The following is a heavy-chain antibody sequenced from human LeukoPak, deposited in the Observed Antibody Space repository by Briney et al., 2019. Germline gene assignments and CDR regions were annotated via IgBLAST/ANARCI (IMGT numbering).Heavy chain of an antibody. Sequence: GESLQISCKGSGYSFTSYWIGWVRQMPGKGLEWMGITYPGDSDTRYSPSFQGQVTISADKSISTAYLQWSSLKASDTAMYYCARHPKGTDSSGYYYADYFDYWGQGTLVTVSS. CDR1: GYSFTSYW. J-gene: IGHJ4*02. CDR3: ARHPKGTDSSGYYYADYFDY. D-gene: IGHD3-22*01. V-gene: IGHV5-51*01. CDR2: TYPGDSDT.